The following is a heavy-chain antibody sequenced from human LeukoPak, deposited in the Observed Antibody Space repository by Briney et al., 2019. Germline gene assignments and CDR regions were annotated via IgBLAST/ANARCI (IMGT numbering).Heavy chain of an antibody. V-gene: IGHV4-39*01. CDR1: GGSISSGSYY. CDR2: MYYSGTT. Sequence: SETLSLTCTVSGGSISSGSYYWGWIRQPPGKGLEWIASMYYSGTTFYSPSLKSRVTIAVDTSKNQLSLKLGSVTAADTAVYYCARHPPRDGSAFDYWGQGTLVTVSS. J-gene: IGHJ4*02. CDR3: ARHPPRDGSAFDY.